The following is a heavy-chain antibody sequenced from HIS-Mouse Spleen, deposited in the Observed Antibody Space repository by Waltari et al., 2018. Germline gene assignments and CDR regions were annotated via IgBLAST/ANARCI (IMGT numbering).Heavy chain of an antibody. J-gene: IGHJ2*01. Sequence: QLQLQESGPGLVKPSETLSLTCTVSGCSISSSSYYWGWIRQPPGKGLEWIWSIYYSGSTYYNPSLKSRVTISVDTSKNQFSLKLSSVTAADTAVYYCAREIPYSSSWYDWYFDLWGRGTLVTVSS. D-gene: IGHD6-13*01. CDR3: AREIPYSSSWYDWYFDL. CDR2: IYYSGST. CDR1: GCSISSSSYY. V-gene: IGHV4-39*07.